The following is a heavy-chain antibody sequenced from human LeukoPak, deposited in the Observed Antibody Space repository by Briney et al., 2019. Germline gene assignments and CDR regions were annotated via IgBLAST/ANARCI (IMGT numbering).Heavy chain of an antibody. CDR2: ISSSGTST. CDR1: GFTFGIYA. V-gene: IGHV3-23*01. Sequence: PGGSLRLSCAASGFTFGIYAMSWVRQAPGEGLEWVSAISSSGTSTYYGDSVKGRFTISRDNSKNTLYLQLNSLRAEDTAVYYCAKFGFYESLNNFDYWGQGTLVTVSS. D-gene: IGHD3-22*01. CDR3: AKFGFYESLNNFDY. J-gene: IGHJ4*02.